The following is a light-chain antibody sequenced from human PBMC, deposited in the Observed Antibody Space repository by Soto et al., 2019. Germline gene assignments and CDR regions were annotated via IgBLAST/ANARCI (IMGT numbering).Light chain of an antibody. CDR1: SSDVGGYNS. CDR3: SSYRRSSTPYYV. V-gene: IGLV2-14*03. CDR2: EVS. J-gene: IGLJ1*01. Sequence: QSALTQPASVSGSPGQSITISCTGTSSDVGGYNSVSWYQQHPGKAPKLMIYEVSNRPSGVSNRFSGSKSGNTASLTISGLQAEDEFDYYCSSYRRSSTPYYVFGTGTKVTVL.